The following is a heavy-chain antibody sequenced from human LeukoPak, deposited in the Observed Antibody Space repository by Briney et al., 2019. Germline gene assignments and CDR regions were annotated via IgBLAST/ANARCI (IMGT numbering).Heavy chain of an antibody. Sequence: ASVKVSCKASGGTFSSYAISWVRQAPGQGLEWMGWISAYNGNTNYAQKLQGRVTMTTDTSTSTAYMELRSLRSDDTAVYYCASWPDYGSGSYNYWGQGTLVTVSP. J-gene: IGHJ4*02. V-gene: IGHV1-18*01. D-gene: IGHD3-10*01. CDR2: ISAYNGNT. CDR3: ASWPDYGSGSYNY. CDR1: GGTFSSYA.